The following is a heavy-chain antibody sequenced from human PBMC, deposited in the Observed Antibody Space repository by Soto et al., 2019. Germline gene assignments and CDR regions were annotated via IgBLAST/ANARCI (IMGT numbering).Heavy chain of an antibody. V-gene: IGHV3-30*18. D-gene: IGHD6-13*01. J-gene: IGHJ4*02. CDR2: ISYDGSNK. CDR3: AKDHAAGQQLGVDY. Sequence: QVQLVESGGGVVQPGRSLRLSCAASGFTFSSYGMHWVRQAPGKGLEWVAVISYDGSNKYYADSVKGRFTISRDNSKNTLYLQMNSLRAEDTAVYYCAKDHAAGQQLGVDYWGQGTLVTVSS. CDR1: GFTFSSYG.